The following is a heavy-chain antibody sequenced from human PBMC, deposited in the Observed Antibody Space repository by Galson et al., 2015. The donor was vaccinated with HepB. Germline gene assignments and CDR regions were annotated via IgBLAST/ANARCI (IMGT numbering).Heavy chain of an antibody. D-gene: IGHD4-17*01. J-gene: IGHJ4*02. Sequence: SVKVSCKASGGTFSSYAISWVRQAPGQGLEWMGGIIPIFGTANYAQKFQGRVTITADESTSTAYMELSSLRSEDTAVYYCASRPPYYGDYYYYFDYWGQGTLVTVSS. CDR1: GGTFSSYA. CDR2: IIPIFGTA. V-gene: IGHV1-69*13. CDR3: ASRPPYYGDYYYYFDY.